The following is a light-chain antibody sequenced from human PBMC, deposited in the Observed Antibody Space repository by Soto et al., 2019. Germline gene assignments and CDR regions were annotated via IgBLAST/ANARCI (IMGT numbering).Light chain of an antibody. CDR1: QSISSY. V-gene: IGKV1-39*01. CDR3: QQSYSTPRN. J-gene: IGKJ3*01. CDR2: AAS. Sequence: DIQMTQSPSSLSASAGDRVTITCRASQSISSYLNWYQQKPGKAPKLLIYAASSLQSGVPSRFSGSGSGTDFSITISSLQPEDFATYYCQQSYSTPRNFGPGTKVDIK.